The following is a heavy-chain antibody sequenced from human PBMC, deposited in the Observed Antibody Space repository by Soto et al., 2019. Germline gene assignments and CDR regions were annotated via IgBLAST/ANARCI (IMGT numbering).Heavy chain of an antibody. V-gene: IGHV3-33*01. J-gene: IGHJ4*02. CDR1: GFTFSSYG. D-gene: IGHD5-18*01. Sequence: QVQLLESGGGVVQPGRSLRLSCAASGFTFSSYGMHWVRQAPGKGLEWVAVIWYDGSNKYYADSVKSRFNISRDNSKNTLYLQMNSLRAEDTAVYYCAREAGGQLRGLCDYWGQGTLVTVSS. CDR3: AREAGGQLRGLCDY. CDR2: IWYDGSNK.